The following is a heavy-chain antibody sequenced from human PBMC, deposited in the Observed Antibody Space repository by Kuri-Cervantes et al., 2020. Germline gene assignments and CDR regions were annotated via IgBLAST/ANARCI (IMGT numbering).Heavy chain of an antibody. CDR2: IYDSGTT. CDR3: ARRPAGRSGYPIYYFNYMDV. D-gene: IGHD3-3*01. V-gene: IGHV4-59*08. Sequence: ESLKISCTVSGGSINSFYWSWIRQTPGSGLEWIAYIYDSGTTNYNPSLKSRVTISVETSKNQFSPKLSSVTAADTAVYYCARRPAGRSGYPIYYFNYMDVWGKGTTVTVSS. J-gene: IGHJ6*03. CDR1: GGSINSFY.